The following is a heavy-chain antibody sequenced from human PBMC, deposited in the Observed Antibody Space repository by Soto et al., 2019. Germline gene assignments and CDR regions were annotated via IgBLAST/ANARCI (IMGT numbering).Heavy chain of an antibody. J-gene: IGHJ6*02. CDR2: MNPNSGNT. V-gene: IGHV1-8*01. D-gene: IGHD2-8*01. Sequence: QVQLVQSGAEVKKPGASVKVSCKASGYTFTSYDINWVRQATGQGLEWMGWMNPNSGNTGYAQKFQGRVTMTRNTSISTAYMELSSLRSEDTAVYYCARGRYNCPPIVLMVYGYYYYGMDVWGQGTTVTVSS. CDR3: ARGRYNCPPIVLMVYGYYYYGMDV. CDR1: GYTFTSYD.